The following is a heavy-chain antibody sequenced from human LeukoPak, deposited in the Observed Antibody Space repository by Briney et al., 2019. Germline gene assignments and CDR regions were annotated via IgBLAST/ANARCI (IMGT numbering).Heavy chain of an antibody. CDR1: GGTFSSYA. Sequence: GASVKVSCKASGGTFSSYAISWVRQAPGQGLEWMGGIIPIFGTANYAQKFQGRVTITADKSTSTAYMELSSLRSEDTAVYYCATARRLYCSSTSCYAIYYYYYMDVWGKGTTVTVSS. J-gene: IGHJ6*03. V-gene: IGHV1-69*06. CDR3: ATARRLYCSSTSCYAIYYYYYMDV. CDR2: IIPIFGTA. D-gene: IGHD2-2*01.